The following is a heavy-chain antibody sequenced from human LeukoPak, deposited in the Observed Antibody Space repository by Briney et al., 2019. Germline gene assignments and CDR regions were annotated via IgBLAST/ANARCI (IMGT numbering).Heavy chain of an antibody. J-gene: IGHJ5*02. Sequence: PSETLSLTCTVSGGSISSYHWSWIRQPPGKGLEWIGYIYYSGSTNYNPSLKSRVTISVDTSKNQFSLKLSSVAAADTAVYYCARIAAAGYWFDPRGQGTLVTVSS. V-gene: IGHV4-59*01. CDR2: IYYSGST. CDR3: ARIAAAGYWFDP. D-gene: IGHD6-13*01. CDR1: GGSISSYH.